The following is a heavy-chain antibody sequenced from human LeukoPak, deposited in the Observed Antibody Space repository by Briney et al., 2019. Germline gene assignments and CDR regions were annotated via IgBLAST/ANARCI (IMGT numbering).Heavy chain of an antibody. Sequence: GSLRLSCAASGFTFSSYGMHWVRQAPGKGLEWVAVISYDGSNKYYADSVKGRFTISRDNSKNTLYLQMNSLRAEDTAVYYCAKEGDAFDYWGQGTLVTASS. CDR2: ISYDGSNK. D-gene: IGHD3-16*01. CDR1: GFTFSSYG. V-gene: IGHV3-30*18. CDR3: AKEGDAFDY. J-gene: IGHJ4*02.